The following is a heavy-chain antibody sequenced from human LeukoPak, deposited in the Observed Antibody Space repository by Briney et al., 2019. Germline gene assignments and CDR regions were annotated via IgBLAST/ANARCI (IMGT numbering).Heavy chain of an antibody. J-gene: IGHJ4*02. D-gene: IGHD2-2*01. CDR1: GFTFSSYS. V-gene: IGHV3-48*01. CDR2: ISYSGTI. CDR3: ATDAARGQLLSVAY. Sequence: GGSLRLSCAASGFTFSSYSMNWVRQAPGKGLEWISYISYSGTISYADSVKGRFTISRDNAKNSLSLQMNSLRAEDTAVYYCATDAARGQLLSVAYWGQGTRVTVSS.